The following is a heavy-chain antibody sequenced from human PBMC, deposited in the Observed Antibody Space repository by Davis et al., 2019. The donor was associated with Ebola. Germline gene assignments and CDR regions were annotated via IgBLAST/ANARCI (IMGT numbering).Heavy chain of an antibody. CDR3: ARVPLWFGELLTYYFDY. Sequence: GESLKISCAASGFTASSDYMSWVRQAPGKGLEWVSVIYSGGSTYYADSVKGRFTISRDNAKNSLYLQMNSLRAEDTAVHYCARVPLWFGELLTYYFDYWGQGTLVTVSS. J-gene: IGHJ4*02. CDR2: IYSGGST. V-gene: IGHV3-53*01. D-gene: IGHD3-10*01. CDR1: GFTASSDY.